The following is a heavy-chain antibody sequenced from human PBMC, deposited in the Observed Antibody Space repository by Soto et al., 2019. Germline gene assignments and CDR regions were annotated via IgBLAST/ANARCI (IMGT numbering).Heavy chain of an antibody. V-gene: IGHV4-30-4*01. CDR3: ARAGYYDGSGSYLSDY. CDR2: IYYSGNT. CDR1: GGSISSGDYY. J-gene: IGHJ4*02. Sequence: QVQLQESGPGLVKPSQTLSLTCTVSGGSISSGDYYWSWIRQPPGKGLEWIGYIYYSGNTYYNPSLKSRVTISVDTSKNQFSLKLSSVTAADTAVYYCARAGYYDGSGSYLSDYWGQGTLVTVSS. D-gene: IGHD3-10*01.